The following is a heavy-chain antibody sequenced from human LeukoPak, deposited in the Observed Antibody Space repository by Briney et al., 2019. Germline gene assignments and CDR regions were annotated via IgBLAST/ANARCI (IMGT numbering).Heavy chain of an antibody. CDR2: ISYDGSNK. V-gene: IGHV3-30*19. CDR1: GFTFSSYG. Sequence: GGSLRLSCAASGFTFSSYGMHWVRQAPGRGLEWVAVISYDGSNKYYADSVKGRFTISRDNSKNTLYLQMNSLRAEDTAVYYCARGGLIVVVPAANDYWGQGTLVTVSS. CDR3: ARGGLIVVVPAANDY. J-gene: IGHJ4*02. D-gene: IGHD2-2*01.